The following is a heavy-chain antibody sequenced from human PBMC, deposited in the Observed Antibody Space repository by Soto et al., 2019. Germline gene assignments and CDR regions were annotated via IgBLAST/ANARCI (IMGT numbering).Heavy chain of an antibody. V-gene: IGHV4-34*01. Sequence: NPSETLSLTCAVYGGSFSCYYWSWIRQPPGKGLEWIGEINHSGSTNYNPSLKSRVTISVDTSKNQFSLKLSSVTAADTAVYYCARGPSTIFDLTTGDWFDPWGQGTLVTGLL. CDR1: GGSFSCYY. J-gene: IGHJ5*02. CDR2: INHSGST. D-gene: IGHD3-3*01. CDR3: ARGPSTIFDLTTGDWFDP.